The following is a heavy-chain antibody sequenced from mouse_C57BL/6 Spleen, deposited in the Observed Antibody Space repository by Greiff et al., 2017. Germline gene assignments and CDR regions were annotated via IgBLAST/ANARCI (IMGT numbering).Heavy chain of an antibody. D-gene: IGHD2-4*01. V-gene: IGHV1-15*01. J-gene: IGHJ3*01. Sequence: QVQLNQSGAELVRPGASVTLSCKASGYTFTDYEMHWVKQTPVHGLEWIGAIDPETGGTAYNQKFKGKAILTADKSSSTAYMELRSLTSEDSAVYYGTRGYDYGAWFAYWGQGTLVTVSA. CDR1: GYTFTDYE. CDR3: TRGYDYGAWFAY. CDR2: IDPETGGT.